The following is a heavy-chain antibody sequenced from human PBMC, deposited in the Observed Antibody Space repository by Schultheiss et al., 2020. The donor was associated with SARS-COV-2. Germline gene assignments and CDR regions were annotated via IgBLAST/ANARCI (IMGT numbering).Heavy chain of an antibody. V-gene: IGHV1-69*06. J-gene: IGHJ6*02. CDR2: IIPIFGTA. CDR1: GGTFSSYA. CDR3: ARGRPDYYYYGMDV. Sequence: SVKVSCKASGGTFSSYAISWVRQAPGQGLEWMGGIIPIFGTANYAQKFQGRVTITADKSTSTAYMELSSLRSEDTAVYYCARGRPDYYYYGMDVWGQGTTVTVAS.